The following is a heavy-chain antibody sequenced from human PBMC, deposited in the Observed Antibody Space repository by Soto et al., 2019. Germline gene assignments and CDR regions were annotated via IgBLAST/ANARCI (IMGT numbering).Heavy chain of an antibody. CDR3: ARMFLNGGSGSLWGMDV. Sequence: QVQLVESGGGVVQPGRSLRLSCAASGFTFSSYAMHWVRQAPGKGLEWVAVISYDGSNKYYAASVKGRFTISRDNSKNTLYLQMNSLRAEDTAVYYCARMFLNGGSGSLWGMDVWGQGTTVTVSS. CDR2: ISYDGSNK. V-gene: IGHV3-30-3*01. D-gene: IGHD3-10*01. J-gene: IGHJ6*02. CDR1: GFTFSSYA.